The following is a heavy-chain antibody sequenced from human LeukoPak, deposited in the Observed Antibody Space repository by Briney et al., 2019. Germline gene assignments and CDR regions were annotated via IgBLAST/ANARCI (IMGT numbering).Heavy chain of an antibody. V-gene: IGHV4-4*07. CDR3: ARAPVSTYYYDSSGSDGFDI. Sequence: SETLSLTCTVSGDSISSYYWSWIRQPAGKGLEWIGRIYTSGSTNYNPSLKSRVAMSVDTSKNQFFLKLSSVTAADTAVYYCARAPVSTYYYDSSGSDGFDIWGQGTMVTVSS. CDR2: IYTSGST. J-gene: IGHJ3*02. D-gene: IGHD3-22*01. CDR1: GDSISSYY.